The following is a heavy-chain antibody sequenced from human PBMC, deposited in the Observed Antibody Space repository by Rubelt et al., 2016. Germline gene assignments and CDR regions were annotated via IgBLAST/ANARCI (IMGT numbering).Heavy chain of an antibody. CDR1: GYTLTELS. Sequence: QVQLVQSGAEVKKPGASVKVSCKVSGYTLTELSMHWVRQAPGKGLEWMGGFDPEDGETIYAQKFQGRVTMTEDTSTDTAYMELSSLRSEDTAVYYCATDDGSRKDLYYYYYGMDVWGQGTTVTVSS. J-gene: IGHJ6*02. D-gene: IGHD2-15*01. CDR3: ATDDGSRKDLYYYYYGMDV. CDR2: FDPEDGET. V-gene: IGHV1-24*01.